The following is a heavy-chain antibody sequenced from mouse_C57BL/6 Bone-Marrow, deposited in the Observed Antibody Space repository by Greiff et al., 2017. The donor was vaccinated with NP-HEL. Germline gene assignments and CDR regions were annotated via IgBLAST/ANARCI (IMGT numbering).Heavy chain of an antibody. V-gene: IGHV1-80*01. D-gene: IGHD2-14*01. CDR3: AVPRYDGTLDY. CDR1: GYAFSSYW. CDR2: IYPGDGDT. Sequence: VQGVESGAELVKPGASVKISCKASGYAFSSYWMNWVKQRPGKGLEWIGQIYPGDGDTNYNGKFKGQATLTADKSTSTAYMQLSSQTSEDSAVYVCAVPRYDGTLDYWGQGTTLTVSS. J-gene: IGHJ2*01.